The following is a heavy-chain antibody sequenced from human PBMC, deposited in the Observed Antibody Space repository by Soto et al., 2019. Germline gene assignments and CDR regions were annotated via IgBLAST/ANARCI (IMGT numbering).Heavy chain of an antibody. D-gene: IGHD2-2*01. CDR2: ISWDGGST. Sequence: LRLSCAASGFTFDDYAMHWVRQAPGKGLEWVSLISWDGGSTYYADSVKGRFTISRDNSKNSLYLQMNSLRAEDTALYYCAKDIGCSSTSCRYYYYYYGMDVWGQGTTVTVSS. CDR3: AKDIGCSSTSCRYYYYYYGMDV. V-gene: IGHV3-43D*04. CDR1: GFTFDDYA. J-gene: IGHJ6*02.